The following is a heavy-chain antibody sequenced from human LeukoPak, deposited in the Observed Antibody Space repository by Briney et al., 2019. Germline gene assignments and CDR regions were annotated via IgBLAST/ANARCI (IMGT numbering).Heavy chain of an antibody. Sequence: ASVKVSCKASGYTFTSYDINWVRQATGQGLEWMGWMNPTSGHTGYAQNFQGRVTMTRDTSISTAYMELNSLASEDTAVYYCARSPVGVRKKHDFWGQGTLVIVSS. D-gene: IGHD3-10*01. CDR1: GYTFTSYD. V-gene: IGHV1-8*01. CDR3: ARSPVGVRKKHDF. CDR2: MNPTSGHT. J-gene: IGHJ4*02.